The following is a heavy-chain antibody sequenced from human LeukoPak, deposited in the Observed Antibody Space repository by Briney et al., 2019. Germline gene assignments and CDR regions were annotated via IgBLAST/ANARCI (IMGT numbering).Heavy chain of an antibody. V-gene: IGHV3-23*01. J-gene: IGHJ4*02. D-gene: IGHD1-26*01. CDR2: LTGSDTNT. Sequence: GGSLRLSCAASGFTFSNFGMTWVRQAPGKGLEWVSALTGSDTNTYHADSVKGRFTISRDNSKNTLYLQMNSLRVEDTATYYCARVALLKAVPIRPFSESLNSDYWGRGALVTVSS. CDR1: GFTFSNFG. CDR3: ARVALLKAVPIRPFSESLNSDY.